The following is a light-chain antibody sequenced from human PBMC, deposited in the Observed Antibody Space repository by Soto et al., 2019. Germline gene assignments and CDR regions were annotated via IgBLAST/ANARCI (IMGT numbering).Light chain of an antibody. J-gene: IGKJ1*01. V-gene: IGKV1-39*01. Sequence: DIQRTQSPSSVSACVLYGVTITFLASQSITTYLHWYQQKPGKAPNLLIYAASNLQSGAPSRFSGSGSGTDFTLTINSLQPEDFATYYCQQGYSTPWTFGQGTKVDIK. CDR2: AAS. CDR1: QSITTY. CDR3: QQGYSTPWT.